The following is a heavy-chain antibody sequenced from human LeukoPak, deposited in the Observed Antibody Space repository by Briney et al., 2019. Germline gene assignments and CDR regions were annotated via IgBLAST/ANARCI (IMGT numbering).Heavy chain of an antibody. Sequence: SETLSLTCAVYGGSFSGYYWSWIRQPPGKGLEWIGEINHSGSTNYNPSLKSRVTISVDTSKNQFSLKLSSVTAADTAVYYCARRLRVRGPPRGWSDPWGQGTLVTVSS. CDR3: ARRLRVRGPPRGWSDP. CDR2: INHSGST. J-gene: IGHJ5*02. D-gene: IGHD3-10*01. V-gene: IGHV4-34*01. CDR1: GGSFSGYY.